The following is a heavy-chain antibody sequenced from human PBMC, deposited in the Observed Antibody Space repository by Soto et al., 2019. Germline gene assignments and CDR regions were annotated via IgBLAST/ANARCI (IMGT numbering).Heavy chain of an antibody. Sequence: SVKVSCKASGGTFSSYAISWVRQAPGQGLEWMGGIIPIFGTANYAQKFQGRVTITADESTSTAYMELSSLRSEDTAVYYCARSPTGTNYYYYGMDVWGQGTTVTVSS. CDR1: GGTFSSYA. CDR3: ARSPTGTNYYYYGMDV. J-gene: IGHJ6*02. D-gene: IGHD3-10*01. V-gene: IGHV1-69*13. CDR2: IIPIFGTA.